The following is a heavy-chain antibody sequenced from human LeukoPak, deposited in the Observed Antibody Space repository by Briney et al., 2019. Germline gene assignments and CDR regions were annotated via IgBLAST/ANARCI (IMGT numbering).Heavy chain of an antibody. CDR2: INHSGST. Sequence: PSETLSLTCAVYGGSFSGYYWSWIRQPPGKGLEWIGEINHSGSTNYNPSLKSRVTISVDTSKNQFSLKLSSVTAADTAVYYCARGNLVVPAAPFDYWGQGTLVTVSS. D-gene: IGHD2-2*01. J-gene: IGHJ4*02. CDR1: GGSFSGYY. V-gene: IGHV4-34*01. CDR3: ARGNLVVPAAPFDY.